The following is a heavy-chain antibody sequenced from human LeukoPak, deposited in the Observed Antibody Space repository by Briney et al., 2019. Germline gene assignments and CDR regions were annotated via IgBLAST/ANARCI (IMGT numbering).Heavy chain of an antibody. CDR2: ISAYNGNT. CDR3: ARDWASRYDSSGYIDY. D-gene: IGHD3-22*01. V-gene: IGHV1-18*01. Sequence: ASVKVSCKASGYTFTSYGISWVRQAPGQGLEWRGWISAYNGNTNYAQKLQGRVTMTTDTSTSTAYMELRSLRSDDTAVYYCARDWASRYDSSGYIDYWGQGALVTVSS. CDR1: GYTFTSYG. J-gene: IGHJ4*02.